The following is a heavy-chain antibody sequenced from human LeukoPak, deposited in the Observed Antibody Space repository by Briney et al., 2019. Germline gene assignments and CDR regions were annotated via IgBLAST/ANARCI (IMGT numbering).Heavy chain of an antibody. J-gene: IGHJ4*02. D-gene: IGHD3-22*01. CDR3: ARAGSTYYYDSSGYYHVGDFDY. CDR2: ISGSGGST. Sequence: GGTLRLSCAASGFTFSSYGMSWVRQAPGKGLEWVSAISGSGGSTYYADSVKGRFTISRDNSKNTLYLQMNSLRAEDTAVYYCARAGSTYYYDSSGYYHVGDFDYWGQGTLVTVSS. V-gene: IGHV3-23*01. CDR1: GFTFSSYG.